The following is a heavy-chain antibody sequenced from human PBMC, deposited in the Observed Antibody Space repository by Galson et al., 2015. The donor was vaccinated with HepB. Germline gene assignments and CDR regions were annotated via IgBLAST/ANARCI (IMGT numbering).Heavy chain of an antibody. CDR1: GFSLSNTGIR. CDR2: IDWDDDK. D-gene: IGHD1-1*01. V-gene: IGHV2-70*04. Sequence: PALVKPTQTLTLTCTFSGFSLSNTGIRVSWIRQPPGKALEWLARIDWDDDKFYSTSLKTRLTISKDTSKNQVVLTMTNMDPVDTATYYCARANGTTSYNWFESWGQGTLVTVSS. CDR3: ARANGTTSYNWFES. J-gene: IGHJ5*01.